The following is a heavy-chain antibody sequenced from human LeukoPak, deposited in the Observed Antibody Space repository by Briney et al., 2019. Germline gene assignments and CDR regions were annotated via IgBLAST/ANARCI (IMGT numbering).Heavy chain of an antibody. D-gene: IGHD3-3*01. Sequence: PGGSLRLSCAASGFTFSSYGMTWVRQAPGKGLEWVSYISSSSSTIYYADSVKGRFTISRDNAKNSLYLQLNSLRAEDTAVYYCARTIFGVANWFDPWGQGTLVTVSS. CDR2: ISSSSSTI. J-gene: IGHJ5*02. V-gene: IGHV3-48*01. CDR1: GFTFSSYG. CDR3: ARTIFGVANWFDP.